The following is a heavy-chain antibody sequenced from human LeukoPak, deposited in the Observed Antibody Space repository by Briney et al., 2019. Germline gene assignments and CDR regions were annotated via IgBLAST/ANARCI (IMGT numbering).Heavy chain of an antibody. D-gene: IGHD2-15*01. CDR3: ARINFDCSGGSCYTYYFDY. J-gene: IGHJ4*02. V-gene: IGHV4-4*07. CDR2: IYTSGST. CDR1: GGSISSYY. Sequence: SETLSLTCSASGGSISSYYWSWIRQPAGEGLEWIGRIYTSGSTSYNPSLKSRVTMSVDTSKNQFSLKLSSVTAADTAVYYCARINFDCSGGSCYTYYFDYWGQGTLVTVSS.